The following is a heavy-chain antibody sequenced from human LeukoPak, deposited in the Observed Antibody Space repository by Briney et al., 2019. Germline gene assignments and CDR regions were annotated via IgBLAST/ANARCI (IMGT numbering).Heavy chain of an antibody. CDR2: ISSSSSYI. Sequence: GGSLRLSCAASGFTFSTYWMTWVRQAPGKGLEWVSSISSSSSYIYYADSVKGRFTISRDNAKNSLYLQMNSLRAEDTAVYYCARDAAVASAFDIWGQGTMVTVSS. V-gene: IGHV3-21*01. CDR3: ARDAAVASAFDI. D-gene: IGHD6-19*01. CDR1: GFTFSTYW. J-gene: IGHJ3*02.